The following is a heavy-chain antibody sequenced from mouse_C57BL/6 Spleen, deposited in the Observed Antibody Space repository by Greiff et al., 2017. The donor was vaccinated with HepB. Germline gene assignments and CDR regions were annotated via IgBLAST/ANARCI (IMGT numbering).Heavy chain of an antibody. V-gene: IGHV5-17*01. CDR3: AKSYSKSWYFDV. J-gene: IGHJ1*03. CDR2: ISSGSSTI. Sequence: EVQLQESGGGLVKPGGSLKLSCAASGFTFSDYGMHWVRQAPEKGLEWVAYISSGSSTIYYADTVKGRFTISRDNAKNTLFLQMTSLRSEDTAMYYCAKSYSKSWYFDVWGTGTTVTVSS. CDR1: GFTFSDYG. D-gene: IGHD2-5*01.